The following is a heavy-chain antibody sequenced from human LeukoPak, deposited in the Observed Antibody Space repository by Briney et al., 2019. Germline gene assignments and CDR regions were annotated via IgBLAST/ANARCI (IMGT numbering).Heavy chain of an antibody. D-gene: IGHD4-17*01. CDR2: INPKSGGT. J-gene: IGHJ4*02. V-gene: IGHV1-2*02. Sequence: VSVKVSCKASGYTFTAYYMHWVRQAPGQELEWMGWINPKSGGTYYVQKFQGRVTVTTDTSINTAYMELSSLTSDDTAVYYCARGRTVTYDYWGQGTLVTVSS. CDR3: ARGRTVTYDY. CDR1: GYTFTAYY.